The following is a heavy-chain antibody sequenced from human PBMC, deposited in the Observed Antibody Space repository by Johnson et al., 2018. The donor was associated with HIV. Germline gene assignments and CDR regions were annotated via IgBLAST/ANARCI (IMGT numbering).Heavy chain of an antibody. Sequence: QEQLVESGGGFVQPGRSLRLSCAASGFTFGSYGMHWVRQAPGKGLEWVAVIYSGGSTYYADSVKGRFTISRDNSKNTLYLQMNSLRPEDTAVYYCARERVAVTGPTRAFDIWGQGTMVIVSS. CDR2: IYSGGST. V-gene: IGHV3-NL1*01. J-gene: IGHJ3*02. CDR1: GFTFGSYG. D-gene: IGHD6-19*01. CDR3: ARERVAVTGPTRAFDI.